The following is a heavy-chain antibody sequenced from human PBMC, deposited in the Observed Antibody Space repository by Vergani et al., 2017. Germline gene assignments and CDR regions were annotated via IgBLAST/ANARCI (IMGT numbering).Heavy chain of an antibody. CDR3: AKDFGISSGGGWFDP. J-gene: IGHJ5*02. Sequence: EVQLEESGGGLVLPGRSLRLSCVASGFTSAGYAMHWVRQAPGQGLEWVSGISWNSNSIGYADSVKGRFTISRDNAKNSLYLQMNSLRAEDTALYYCAKDFGISSGGGWFDPWGQGTLVTVSS. CDR2: ISWNSNSI. CDR1: GFTSAGYA. D-gene: IGHD6-6*01. V-gene: IGHV3-9*02.